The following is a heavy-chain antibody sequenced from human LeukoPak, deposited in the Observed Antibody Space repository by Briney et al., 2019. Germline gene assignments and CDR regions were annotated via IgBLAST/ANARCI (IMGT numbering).Heavy chain of an antibody. CDR1: EFTFSSYA. J-gene: IGHJ6*02. Sequence: PGGSLRLSCAASEFTFSSYAMSWVRQAPGKGLEWVSAITGSDGSTYYADSVKGRFTISRDNSKNTLYLQMNSLRAEDTAVHYRARNYGGYYYYGMDVWGQGTTVTVSS. CDR3: ARNYGGYYYYGMDV. V-gene: IGHV3-23*01. D-gene: IGHD4-23*01. CDR2: ITGSDGST.